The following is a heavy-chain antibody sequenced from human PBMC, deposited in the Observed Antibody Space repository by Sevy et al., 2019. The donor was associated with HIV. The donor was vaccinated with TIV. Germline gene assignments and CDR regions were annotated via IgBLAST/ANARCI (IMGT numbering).Heavy chain of an antibody. CDR1: GYTFTGYY. J-gene: IGHJ5*02. Sequence: ASVKVSCKASGYTFTGYYMHWVRQAPGQELEWMGWINPNSGGTNYAQKFQGRVTMTRDTSISTAYMELSRLRSDDTAVYYCARERVYCSGGSCKPGGWFDPWGQGTLVTVSS. CDR3: ARERVYCSGGSCKPGGWFDP. D-gene: IGHD2-15*01. V-gene: IGHV1-2*02. CDR2: INPNSGGT.